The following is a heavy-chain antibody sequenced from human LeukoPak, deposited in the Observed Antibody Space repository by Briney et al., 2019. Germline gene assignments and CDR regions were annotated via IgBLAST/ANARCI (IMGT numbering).Heavy chain of an antibody. D-gene: IGHD3-10*01. CDR3: ARGPPLWFGDSPFDP. V-gene: IGHV4-34*01. CDR2: INHSGST. Sequence: SETLSLTCAVYGGSFSGYYWSWIRQPPGKGLEWIGEINHSGSTNYNPPLKSRVTISVDTSKNQFSLKLSSVTAADTAVYYCARGPPLWFGDSPFDPWGQGTLVTVSS. J-gene: IGHJ5*02. CDR1: GGSFSGYY.